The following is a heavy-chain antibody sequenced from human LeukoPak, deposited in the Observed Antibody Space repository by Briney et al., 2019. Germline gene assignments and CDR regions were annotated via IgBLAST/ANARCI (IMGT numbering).Heavy chain of an antibody. V-gene: IGHV4-39*01. CDR3: ARRSRDYYYYYMDV. CDR2: IYYSGST. J-gene: IGHJ6*03. Sequence: SETLSLTCTVSGGSISSSSYYWGWIRQPPGKGLVWLGSIYYSGSTYYNPSLKSRVTISVDTSKNQFSLKLSSVTAADTAVYYCARRSRDYYYYYMDVWGKGTTVTVSS. CDR1: GGSISSSSYY.